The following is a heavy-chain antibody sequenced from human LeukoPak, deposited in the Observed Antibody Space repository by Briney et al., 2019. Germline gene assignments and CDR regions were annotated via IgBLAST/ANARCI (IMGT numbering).Heavy chain of an antibody. D-gene: IGHD6-19*01. Sequence: GGSLRLSYAASGFIVSSNYMSWVRQAPGRGLEWVSVIYSGGSTYYADSVKGRFTISRHNSQNTLYLQMNSLKSEDTAVYYCARAADGSSGRFDYWGQGTLVTVSS. CDR2: IYSGGST. V-gene: IGHV3-53*04. CDR3: ARAADGSSGRFDY. J-gene: IGHJ4*02. CDR1: GFIVSSNY.